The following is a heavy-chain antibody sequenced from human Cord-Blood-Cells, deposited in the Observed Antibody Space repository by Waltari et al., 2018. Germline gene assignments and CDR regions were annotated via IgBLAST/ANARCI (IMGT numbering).Heavy chain of an antibody. CDR1: GGSFSGYY. D-gene: IGHD6-6*01. V-gene: IGHV4-34*01. CDR2: INHSEST. Sequence: QVQLQQWGAGLLKPSETLSLTCAVYGGSFSGYYWSWIRQPPGKGLEWIGEINHSESTNYNPSLKSRVTISVDTSKNQFSLKLSSVTAADTAVYYCARGKPPSSSIDYWGQGTLVTVSS. J-gene: IGHJ4*02. CDR3: ARGKPPSSSIDY.